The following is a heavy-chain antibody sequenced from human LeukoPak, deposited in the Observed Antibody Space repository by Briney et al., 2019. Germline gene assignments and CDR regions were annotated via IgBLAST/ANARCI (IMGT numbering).Heavy chain of an antibody. D-gene: IGHD3-10*01. CDR3: ARERKDCGSARWRPPSCDY. CDR1: GFTFSSYA. J-gene: IGHJ4*02. CDR2: ISYNGSNK. V-gene: IGHV3-30-3*01. Sequence: GGSLRLSCAASGFTFSSYAMHWVRQAPGKGLEWVAVISYNGSNKYYADSVKGRFTISRDSSKNTLYLQMNSLRAEDTAVYYCARERKDCGSARWRPPSCDYWGQGTLVTVSS.